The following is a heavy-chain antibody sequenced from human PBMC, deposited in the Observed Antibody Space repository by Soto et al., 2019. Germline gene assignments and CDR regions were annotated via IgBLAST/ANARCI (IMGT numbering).Heavy chain of an antibody. V-gene: IGHV1-3*01. CDR2: ISAGNANT. CDR3: ARGLNVYYFDY. CDR1: GYTFTSYG. D-gene: IGHD3-16*01. Sequence: ASVKVSCKASGYTFTSYGISWVRQAPGQRLEWMGWISAGNANTKYSQKFQGRVTITRDTSASTAYMELSSLRSEDTAVYYCARGLNVYYFDYWGQGTLVTVSS. J-gene: IGHJ4*02.